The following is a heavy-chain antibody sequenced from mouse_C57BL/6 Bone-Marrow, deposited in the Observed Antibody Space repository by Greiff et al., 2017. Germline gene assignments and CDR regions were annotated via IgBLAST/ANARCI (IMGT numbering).Heavy chain of an antibody. V-gene: IGHV1-76*01. CDR1: GYTFTDYY. Sequence: VQLQQSGAELVRPGASVKLSCKASGYTFTDYYINWVKQRPGQGLEWIARIYPGSGNTYYNEKFKGKATLTAEKSSSTAYMQLSSLTSEDSAVYFCAGSRPYRGFAYWGQGTLVTVSA. CDR2: IYPGSGNT. CDR3: AGSRPYRGFAY. J-gene: IGHJ3*01.